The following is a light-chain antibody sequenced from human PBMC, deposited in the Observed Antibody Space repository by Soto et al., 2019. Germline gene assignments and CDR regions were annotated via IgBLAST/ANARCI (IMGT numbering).Light chain of an antibody. CDR3: QKCINVPPT. Sequence: DIQMTQSPSSLSASVGDRVTITCRASQGISNYLAWYQQKPGKVPKLLIYAASTLQSGAPSRFSGSGSVTEITLSISGLQPEVVATYYSQKCINVPPTFSQGTKVEIK. CDR1: QGISNY. V-gene: IGKV1-27*01. CDR2: AAS. J-gene: IGKJ1*01.